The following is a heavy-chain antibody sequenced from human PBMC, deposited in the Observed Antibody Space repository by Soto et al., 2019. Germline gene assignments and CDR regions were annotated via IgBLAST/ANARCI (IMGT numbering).Heavy chain of an antibody. J-gene: IGHJ6*02. D-gene: IGHD6-13*01. CDR3: AGVRTHIAAAGTYYYYYYGMDV. CDR1: GGTFSGYA. CDR2: IIPIFGTA. Sequence: QVQLVQSGAEVKKPGSSVKVSCKASGGTFSGYAISWVRQAPGQGLEWMGGIIPIFGTANYAQKFQGRVTITADESTSTAYMELSSLRSEDTAVYYCAGVRTHIAAAGTYYYYYYGMDVWGQGTTVTVSS. V-gene: IGHV1-69*01.